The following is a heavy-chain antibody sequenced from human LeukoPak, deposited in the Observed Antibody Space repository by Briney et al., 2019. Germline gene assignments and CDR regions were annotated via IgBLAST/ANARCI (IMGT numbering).Heavy chain of an antibody. CDR2: LNDDGTYI. CDR1: GFTFSSHW. CDR3: VRGSSDWAGTDY. Sequence: GGSLRLSCVAPGFTFSSHWMRWVRQAPGKGLGWVSRLNDDGTYIDYADSVKGRFTISRDNAKNMLYLQMSSLRVEATAVYYCVRGSSDWAGTDYWGQGTLVTVSS. V-gene: IGHV3-74*01. J-gene: IGHJ4*02. D-gene: IGHD2-21*02.